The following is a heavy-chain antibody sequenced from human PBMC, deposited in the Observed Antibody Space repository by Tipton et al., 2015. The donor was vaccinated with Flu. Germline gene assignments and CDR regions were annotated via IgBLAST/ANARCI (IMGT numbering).Heavy chain of an antibody. CDR1: GFNFNNYG. D-gene: IGHD3-3*02. CDR3: FVISLGF. J-gene: IGHJ4*02. Sequence: GSLRLSCAASGFNFNNYGIHWVRQAPGKGLEWVAFIRNDGTTKYYADSVKGRFSVSRDNPKNILYLQMNSLSANDTAVYYCFVISLGFWGQGIMVAVSS. CDR2: IRNDGTTK. V-gene: IGHV3-30*02.